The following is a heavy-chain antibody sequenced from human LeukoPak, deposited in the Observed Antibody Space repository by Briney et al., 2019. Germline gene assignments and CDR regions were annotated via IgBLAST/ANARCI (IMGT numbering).Heavy chain of an antibody. J-gene: IGHJ4*02. V-gene: IGHV4-39*01. CDR1: GGSITGSTYY. CDR2: VIHSGTT. CDR3: ARHDYDSSGHRRDYYFDY. D-gene: IGHD3-22*01. Sequence: SETLSLTCTVSGGSITGSTYYWGWIRQPPGKGLEWIVSVIHSGTTYYNPSLRSRAIVSMDTSKKQFSLRLSSVTAADTDVYYCARHDYDSSGHRRDYYFDYWSQGTLVTVSS.